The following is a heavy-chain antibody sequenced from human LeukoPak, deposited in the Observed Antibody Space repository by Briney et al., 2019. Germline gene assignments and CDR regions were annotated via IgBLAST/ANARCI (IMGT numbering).Heavy chain of an antibody. CDR3: ARAEPGSSGWPYWYFDL. CDR2: INHSGST. V-gene: IGHV4-4*02. J-gene: IGHJ2*01. D-gene: IGHD6-19*01. CDR1: GGSISSSNW. Sequence: PSGTLSLTCAVSGGSISSSNWWSWVRQPPGKGLEWIGEINHSGSTNYNPSLKSRVTISVDTSKNQFSLKLSSVTAADTAVYYCARAEPGSSGWPYWYFDLWGRGTLVTVSS.